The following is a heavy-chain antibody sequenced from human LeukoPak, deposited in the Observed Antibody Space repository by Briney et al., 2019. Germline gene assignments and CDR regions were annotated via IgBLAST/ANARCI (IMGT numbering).Heavy chain of an antibody. Sequence: QTGGSLRLSCAASGFTFSSYAMSWVRQAPGKGLEWVSAISGSGGSTYYADSVKGRFTISRDNSKNTLYLQMNSLRAEDTAVYYCAKAALIKDIVVVVAAYYFDYWGQGTLVTVSS. V-gene: IGHV3-23*01. CDR1: GFTFSSYA. CDR3: AKAALIKDIVVVVAAYYFDY. J-gene: IGHJ4*02. CDR2: ISGSGGST. D-gene: IGHD2-15*01.